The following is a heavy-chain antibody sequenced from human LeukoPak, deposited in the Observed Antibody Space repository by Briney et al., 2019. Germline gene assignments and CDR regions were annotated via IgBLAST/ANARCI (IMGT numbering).Heavy chain of an antibody. D-gene: IGHD2/OR15-2a*01. J-gene: IGHJ6*02. CDR1: GGSFSGYY. V-gene: IGHV4-34*01. Sequence: PSETLSLTCAVSGGSFSGYYWSWIRQPPGKGLEWIGEINHSGSTNYNPSLKSRVTISVDTSKNQFSLKLSSVTAADTAVYYCARGILPDVWGQGTTVTVSS. CDR3: ARGILPDV. CDR2: INHSGST.